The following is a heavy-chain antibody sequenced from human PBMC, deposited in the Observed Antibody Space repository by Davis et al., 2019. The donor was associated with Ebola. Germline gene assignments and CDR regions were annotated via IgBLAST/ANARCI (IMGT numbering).Heavy chain of an antibody. CDR2: ISYDGSNK. D-gene: IGHD6-6*01. V-gene: IGHV3-30*18. CDR1: GFTFSSYG. J-gene: IGHJ6*04. Sequence: GESLKISCAASGFTFSSYGMHWVRQAPGKGLEWVAVISYDGSNKYYADSVKGRFTISRDNSKNTLYLQMNSLRAEDTAVYYCVKEGVYGTSSGRYYYGMDVWGKGTTVTVSS. CDR3: VKEGVYGTSSGRYYYGMDV.